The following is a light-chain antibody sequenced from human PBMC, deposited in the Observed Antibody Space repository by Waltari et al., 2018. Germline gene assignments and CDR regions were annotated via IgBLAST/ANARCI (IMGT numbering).Light chain of an antibody. CDR2: VNSDGSH. CDR1: SGHSSYA. J-gene: IGLJ2*01. V-gene: IGLV4-69*01. CDR3: QTWGTGIQV. Sequence: QLVLTQSPSASASLGASVKLTCTLSSGHSSYAIAWHQQQPEKGPRYLMKVNSDGSHKKGDGIPDRFSGSSSGTERYLTISSLQSDDEADYYCQTWGTGIQVFGGGTKLTVL.